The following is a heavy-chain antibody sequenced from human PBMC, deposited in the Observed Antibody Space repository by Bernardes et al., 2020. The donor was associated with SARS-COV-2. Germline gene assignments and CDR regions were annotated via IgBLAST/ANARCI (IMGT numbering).Heavy chain of an antibody. J-gene: IGHJ2*01. V-gene: IGHV3-7*03. D-gene: IGHD6-6*01. CDR1: GFTFGAHW. CDR3: ARTDGTSSGYFDL. Sequence: GGSLRLSCAASGFTFGAHWMSWVRQAPGKGLEWVANINQGGSSKKYVDSVEGRFTISRDNAKNSLYLEINSLRAEDTAVYFCARTDGTSSGYFDLWGRGTLVIVSS. CDR2: INQGGSSK.